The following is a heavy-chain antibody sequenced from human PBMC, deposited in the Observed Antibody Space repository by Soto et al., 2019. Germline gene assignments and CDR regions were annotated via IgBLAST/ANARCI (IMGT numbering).Heavy chain of an antibody. CDR3: AKFESPSCVYYLYGLDV. CDR2: ISGSGGNT. Sequence: EVQLLESGGGLVQPGGSLRLSCAGSTFAFTSFAMSWVRQAPGKGLEWVADISGSGGNTYYADSVKGRFTISRDNYKYTLYLEMKSLRAEDTDLYYCAKFESPSCVYYLYGLDVWGRGTTVIVSS. J-gene: IGHJ6*02. D-gene: IGHD3-22*01. CDR1: TFAFTSFA. V-gene: IGHV3-23*01.